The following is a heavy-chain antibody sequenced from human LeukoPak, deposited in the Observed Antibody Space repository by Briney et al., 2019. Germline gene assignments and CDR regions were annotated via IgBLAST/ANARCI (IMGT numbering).Heavy chain of an antibody. D-gene: IGHD5-12*01. Sequence: GGSLRPSCTASGFTFGDYAMSWFRQAPGKGLEWVGFIRSKAYGGSTEYAASVKGRFTISRDDSKSIAYLQMNSLKTEDTAVYYCTRVGDSGYEPYFDYWGQGTLVTVSS. J-gene: IGHJ4*02. V-gene: IGHV3-49*03. CDR2: IRSKAYGGST. CDR3: TRVGDSGYEPYFDY. CDR1: GFTFGDYA.